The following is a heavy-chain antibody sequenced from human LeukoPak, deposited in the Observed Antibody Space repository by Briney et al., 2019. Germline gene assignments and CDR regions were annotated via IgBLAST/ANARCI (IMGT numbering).Heavy chain of an antibody. Sequence: ASVKVSCKASGGTFSSYAISCVRQAPGQGLEWMGGIIPIFGTANYAQKFQGRVTITADESTSTAYMELSSLRSEDTAVYYCARVRRNENWFDPWGQGTLVTVSS. CDR2: IIPIFGTA. CDR3: ARVRRNENWFDP. V-gene: IGHV1-69*01. J-gene: IGHJ5*02. CDR1: GGTFSSYA. D-gene: IGHD1-1*01.